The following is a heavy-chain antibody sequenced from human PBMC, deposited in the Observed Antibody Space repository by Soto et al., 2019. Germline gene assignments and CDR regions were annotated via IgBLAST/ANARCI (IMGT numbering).Heavy chain of an antibody. D-gene: IGHD3-3*01. V-gene: IGHV4-61*01. CDR2: IYYSGST. CDR3: ARGDTIFGVVNNWFDP. Sequence: SETLSLTCTVSGGSVSSGSYYWSWLRQPPGKGLEWIGYIYYSGSTHYNPSLKSRVTISVDTSRTQFSLKLSSVTAADTAVYYCARGDTIFGVVNNWFDPWGQGTLVTVSS. CDR1: GGSVSSGSYY. J-gene: IGHJ5*02.